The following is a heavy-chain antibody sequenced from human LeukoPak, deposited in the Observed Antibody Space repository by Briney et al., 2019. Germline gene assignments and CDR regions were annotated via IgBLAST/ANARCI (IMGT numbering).Heavy chain of an antibody. D-gene: IGHD6-13*01. CDR2: IKSKTHGGTT. J-gene: IGHJ4*02. Sequence: GGSLRLSCAASGFTFSNAWMSWVRQAPGKGLEWVGLIKSKTHGGTTDYAAPVKGRFTISRDDSKNTLYLQMNSLKTEDTAVYYCAKVVISWGPTSQDYWGQGTLVTVSS. V-gene: IGHV3-15*01. CDR1: GFTFSNAW. CDR3: AKVVISWGPTSQDY.